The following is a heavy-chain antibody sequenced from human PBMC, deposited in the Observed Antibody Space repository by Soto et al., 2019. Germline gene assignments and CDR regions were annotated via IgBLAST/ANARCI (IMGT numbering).Heavy chain of an antibody. CDR2: INPSGGST. CDR3: ARYDYNGYYFDY. CDR1: GYTKSTYY. Sequence: ASVKVSCKESGYTKSTYYMHWVRQAPGQGYEWMGIINPSGGSTTYAQKFQGRVTMTRDTSTTTVYMELSSLKSEDTAVYYCARYDYNGYYFDYWGQGTLVTVSS. D-gene: IGHD4-4*01. V-gene: IGHV1-46*01. J-gene: IGHJ4*02.